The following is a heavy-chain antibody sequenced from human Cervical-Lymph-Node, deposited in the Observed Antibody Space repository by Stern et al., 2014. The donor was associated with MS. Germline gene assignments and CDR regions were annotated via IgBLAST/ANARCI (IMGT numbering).Heavy chain of an antibody. V-gene: IGHV1-2*04. J-gene: IGHJ5*02. CDR1: GYTFTGYY. CDR2: INPNSGGP. D-gene: IGHD6-13*01. CDR3: ARGDRIAAAGSNWFDP. Sequence: QVQLVQSGAEVKKPGASVKVSCKASGYTFTGYYMHWVRQAPGQGLEWMGWINPNSGGPNYAQKFQGWVTMTRDTSISTAYMELSRLRSDDTAVYYCARGDRIAAAGSNWFDPWGQGTLVTVSS.